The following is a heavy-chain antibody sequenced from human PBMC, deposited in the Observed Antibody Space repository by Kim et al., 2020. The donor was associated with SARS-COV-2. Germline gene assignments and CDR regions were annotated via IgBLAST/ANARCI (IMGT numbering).Heavy chain of an antibody. D-gene: IGHD2-15*01. CDR3: ARCGYCSGGSCYHNWFDP. J-gene: IGHJ5*02. CDR2: INHSGST. Sequence: SETLSLTCAVYGGSFSGYYWSWIRQPPGKGLEWIGEINHSGSTNYNPSLKSRVTISVDTSKNQFSLKLSSVTAADTAVYYCARCGYCSGGSCYHNWFDPWGQGTLVTVSS. CDR1: GGSFSGYY. V-gene: IGHV4-34*01.